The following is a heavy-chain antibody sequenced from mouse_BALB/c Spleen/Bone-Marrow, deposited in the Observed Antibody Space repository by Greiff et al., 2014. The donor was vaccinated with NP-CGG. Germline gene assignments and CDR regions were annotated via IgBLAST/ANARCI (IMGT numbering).Heavy chain of an antibody. CDR3: ARDGYGSSD. Sequence: EVMLVESGGVLVKPGGSLKLSCAASGFTFSTYAMSWVRQSPEKRLEWVAEISSGGSYTYYPDTVTGRFTISRDNAKNTLYLEMSSVRSEDTAMYYCARDGYGSSDWGQGTLVTVSA. CDR2: ISSGGSYT. CDR1: GFTFSTYA. V-gene: IGHV5-9-4*01. D-gene: IGHD1-1*01. J-gene: IGHJ3*01.